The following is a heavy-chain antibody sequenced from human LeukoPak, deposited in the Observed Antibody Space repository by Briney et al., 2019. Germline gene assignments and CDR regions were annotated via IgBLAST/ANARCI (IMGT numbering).Heavy chain of an antibody. J-gene: IGHJ5*02. CDR3: ARTLGCSSTSCKGWFDP. Sequence: ASVKVSCKASGYTFTSYDINWVRQAPGQGLEWMGWMNPNSGNTGYAQKFQGRVTITRNTSISTAYMELSSLRSEDTAVYYCARTLGCSSTSCKGWFDPWGQGTLVTVSS. D-gene: IGHD2-2*01. CDR2: MNPNSGNT. V-gene: IGHV1-8*03. CDR1: GYTFTSYD.